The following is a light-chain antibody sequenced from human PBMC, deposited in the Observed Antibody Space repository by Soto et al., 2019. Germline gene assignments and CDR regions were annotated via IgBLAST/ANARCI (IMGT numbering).Light chain of an antibody. CDR2: EVS. V-gene: IGLV2-14*01. J-gene: IGLJ1*01. Sequence: QSALTQPASVSGSPGQSITISCTGTTNDVGDYNYVAWYQQHSGKVPRLMIYEVSNRPPGVSYRFSGSKSGSTASLTISGLQAEDEADYYCISYTSSSTRFGTGTKLTVL. CDR1: TNDVGDYNY. CDR3: ISYTSSSTR.